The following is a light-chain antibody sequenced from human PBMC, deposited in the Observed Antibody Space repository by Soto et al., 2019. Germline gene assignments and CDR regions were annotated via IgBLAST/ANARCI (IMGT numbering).Light chain of an antibody. CDR3: MQATQSHWT. CDR2: KVS. J-gene: IGKJ1*01. Sequence: DVVMTQSPLSLPVTLGQPASISCMSSQSLLHSDGNTYLSWFQQRPGQPPRLLIYKVSDRFSGVPDRFSGSGAGTDFTLTISRVEAEDVGIYYCMQATQSHWTFGQGTKVDIK. V-gene: IGKV2-24*01. CDR1: QSLLHSDGNTY.